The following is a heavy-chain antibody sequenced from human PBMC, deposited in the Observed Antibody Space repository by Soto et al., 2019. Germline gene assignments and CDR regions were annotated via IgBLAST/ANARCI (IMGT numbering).Heavy chain of an antibody. V-gene: IGHV5-10-1*01. CDR1: GYSFTSYW. CDR3: ACLKYYDSSGYYGSAFDI. J-gene: IGHJ3*02. CDR2: IDPSDSYT. D-gene: IGHD3-22*01. Sequence: PGESLKISCKGSGYSFTSYWISWVRQMPGKGLEWMGRIDPSDSYTNYSPSFQGHVTISADKSISTAYLQWSSLKASDTAMYYCACLKYYDSSGYYGSAFDIWGQGTMVTV.